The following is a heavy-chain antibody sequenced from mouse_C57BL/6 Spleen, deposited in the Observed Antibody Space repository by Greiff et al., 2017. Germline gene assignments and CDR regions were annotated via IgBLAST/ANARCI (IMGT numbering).Heavy chain of an antibody. D-gene: IGHD1-1*01. V-gene: IGHV1-55*01. CDR3: VRFITTVVAPGYFDV. CDR2: LYPGSGST. CDR1: GYTFTSYW. J-gene: IGHJ1*01. Sequence: QVQLQPPGAELVKPGASVKMSCKASGYTFTSYWITWVKQRPGQGLEWIGDLYPGSGSTNSNEKFKSKATLTVDTSSSTAYMQLSSLSSEHSAVYYCVRFITTVVAPGYFDVWGAGTTVTVSS.